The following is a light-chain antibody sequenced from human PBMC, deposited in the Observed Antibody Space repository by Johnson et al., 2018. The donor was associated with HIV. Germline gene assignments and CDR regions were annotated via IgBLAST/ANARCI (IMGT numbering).Light chain of an antibody. J-gene: IGLJ1*01. Sequence: HSVLTQPPSVSAAPGQKVTISCSGSSSNIGNNYVSWYQQLPGTAPKLLIYDNNKRPSGIPDRFSGSKSVTSATLGITGLQTGDEADYYCGTWDSTLSAGGVVGTGTKVTVL. CDR1: SSNIGNNY. V-gene: IGLV1-51*01. CDR3: GTWDSTLSAGGV. CDR2: DNN.